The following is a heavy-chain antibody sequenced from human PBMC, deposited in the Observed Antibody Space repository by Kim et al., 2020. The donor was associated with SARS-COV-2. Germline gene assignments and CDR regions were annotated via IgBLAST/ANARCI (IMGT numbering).Heavy chain of an antibody. CDR2: INYSRNT. J-gene: IGHJ4*02. CDR1: GDSISRSSNY. Sequence: SETLSLTCTVSGDSISRSSNYWGWIRQRQGKGLEGIGSINYSRNTYYNPSLKRRVTISVDTSKNQFSLKMRSVTAADTAVYYCARLVSENSAVEYWGQGTLVTVSS. V-gene: IGHV4-39*01. D-gene: IGHD3-3*01. CDR3: ARLVSENSAVEY.